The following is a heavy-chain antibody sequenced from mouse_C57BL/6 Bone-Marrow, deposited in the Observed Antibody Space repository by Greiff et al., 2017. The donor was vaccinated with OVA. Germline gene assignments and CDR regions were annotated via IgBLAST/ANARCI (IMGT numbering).Heavy chain of an antibody. CDR1: GCSITSGYY. CDR3: AELRDAMDY. Sequence: EVKLMESGPGLVKPSQSLSLTCSVTGCSITSGYYWNWIRQFPGNKLEWMGYISYDGSNNYNPSLKNRISITRDTSKNQFFLKLNSVTTEDTATNYCAELRDAMDYWGQGTSVTVSS. J-gene: IGHJ4*01. V-gene: IGHV3-6*01. CDR2: ISYDGSN. D-gene: IGHD4-1*01.